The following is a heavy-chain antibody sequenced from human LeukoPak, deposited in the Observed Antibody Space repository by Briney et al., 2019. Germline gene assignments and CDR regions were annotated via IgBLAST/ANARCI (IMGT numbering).Heavy chain of an antibody. J-gene: IGHJ4*02. CDR1: GYTFTGYY. V-gene: IGHV1-2*02. CDR3: ARDPPGNVSFDY. CDR2: INPNSGGT. Sequence: ASVKVSCKASGYTFTGYYMHWVRQAPGQGLEWMGWINPNSGGTNYAQKFQGRVTMTRDTAISTAYMEPSRLRSDDTAVYYCARDPPGNVSFDYWGQGTLVTVSS.